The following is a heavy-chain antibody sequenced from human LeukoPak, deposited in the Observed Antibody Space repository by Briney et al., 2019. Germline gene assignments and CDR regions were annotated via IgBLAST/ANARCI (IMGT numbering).Heavy chain of an antibody. CDR2: IYYSGST. CDR1: GGSISSSSYY. Sequence: SETLSLTCTVSGGSISSSSYYWGWIRQPPGKGLEWIGSIYYSGSTYYNPSLKSRVTISVDTSKNQFSLKLSSVAAADTAVYYCARARGWYYFDYWGQGTLVTVSS. D-gene: IGHD6-19*01. CDR3: ARARGWYYFDY. J-gene: IGHJ4*02. V-gene: IGHV4-39*07.